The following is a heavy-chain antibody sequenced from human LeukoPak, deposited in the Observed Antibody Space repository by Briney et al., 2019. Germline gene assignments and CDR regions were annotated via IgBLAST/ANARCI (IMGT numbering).Heavy chain of an antibody. J-gene: IGHJ4*02. Sequence: GGSLRLSCAASGFTFSSSWMSWVRQAPGKGLEWVAYMNQDGAKKSYVDSVKGRFTISRDNAKSSLSLQMNSLRAEDTAVYYCTRGTNNDYWGQGTLVTVSS. CDR1: GFTFSSSW. CDR3: TRGTNNDY. CDR2: MNQDGAKK. V-gene: IGHV3-7*01.